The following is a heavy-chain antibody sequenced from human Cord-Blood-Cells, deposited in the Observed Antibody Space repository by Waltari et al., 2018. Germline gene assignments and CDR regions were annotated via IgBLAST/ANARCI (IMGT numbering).Heavy chain of an antibody. CDR2: SIPVLGKA. V-gene: IGHV1-69*01. CDR1: GGTFSSYA. Sequence: QVQLVQSGAEVKKPGSSVKVSCKASGGTFSSYAISWVRQAPGQGLEWMGGSIPVLGKANDAQKFQGRVTITADESTSTAYMELSSLRSEDTAVYYCARGRPAYSYYYYYGMDVWGQGTTVTVSS. CDR3: ARGRPAYSYYYYYGMDV. D-gene: IGHD3-16*01. J-gene: IGHJ6*02.